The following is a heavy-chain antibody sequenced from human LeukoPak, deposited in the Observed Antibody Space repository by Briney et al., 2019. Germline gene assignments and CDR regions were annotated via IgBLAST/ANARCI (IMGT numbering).Heavy chain of an antibody. V-gene: IGHV1-18*01. J-gene: IGHJ3*02. CDR2: ISAYNGNT. D-gene: IGHD3-22*01. CDR1: GYTFTSYG. Sequence: PSVKVSCKASGYTFTSYGISWVRQAPGQGLEWMGWISAYNGNTNYAQKLQGRVTMTTDTSTSTAYMELRSLRSDDTAVYYCARVPDMIVVVITDRALGAFDIWGQGTMVTVSS. CDR3: ARVPDMIVVVITDRALGAFDI.